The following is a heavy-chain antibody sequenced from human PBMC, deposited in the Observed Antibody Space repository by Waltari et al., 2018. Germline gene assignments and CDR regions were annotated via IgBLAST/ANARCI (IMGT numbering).Heavy chain of an antibody. V-gene: IGHV3-43*01. J-gene: IGHJ6*02. CDR2: ISWDGGST. D-gene: IGHD6-13*01. CDR1: GFTFDDYT. Sequence: EVQLVESGGVVVQPGGSLRLSCAASGFTFDDYTMHWVRQAPGKGLEWVSLISWDGGSTYYADSVKGRFTISRDNSKNSLYLQMNSLRTEDTALYYCAREIAAAPTDYYYYGMDVWGQGTTVTVSS. CDR3: AREIAAAPTDYYYYGMDV.